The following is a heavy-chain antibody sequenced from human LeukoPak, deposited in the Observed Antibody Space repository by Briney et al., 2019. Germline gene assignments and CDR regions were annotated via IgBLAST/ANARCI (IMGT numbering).Heavy chain of an antibody. Sequence: GASVKVSCKASGYTFTNYYMHWVRQAPGQGLEWMGIINPSGGSTRNAQKFQGRVTMTRDMSTSTVYMELSSLRSEDTAVYYCARSRGEWLQPFDYWGQGTLVTVSS. D-gene: IGHD5-12*01. V-gene: IGHV1-46*01. CDR1: GYTFTNYY. CDR3: ARSRGEWLQPFDY. CDR2: INPSGGST. J-gene: IGHJ4*02.